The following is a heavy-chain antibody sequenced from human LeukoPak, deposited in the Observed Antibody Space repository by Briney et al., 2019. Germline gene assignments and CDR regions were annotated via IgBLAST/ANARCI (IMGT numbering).Heavy chain of an antibody. CDR2: IYHSGST. Sequence: SETLSLTCTVSGGSISSGGYYWSWIRQPPGKGLEWIGYIYHSGSTYYNPSLKSRVTISVDRSKNQFSLKLSSVTAADTAVYYCARGDSSSWDIVGRYFDLWGRGTLVTVSS. CDR1: GGSISSGGYY. CDR3: ARGDSSSWDIVGRYFDL. V-gene: IGHV4-30-2*01. D-gene: IGHD6-13*01. J-gene: IGHJ2*01.